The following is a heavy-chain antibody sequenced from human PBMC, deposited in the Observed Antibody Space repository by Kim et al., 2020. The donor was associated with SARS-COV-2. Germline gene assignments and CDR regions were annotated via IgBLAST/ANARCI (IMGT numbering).Heavy chain of an antibody. J-gene: IGHJ6*03. D-gene: IGHD6-19*01. V-gene: IGHV3-9*01. Sequence: GGSLRLSCATSGFNFGDYAMHWVRQAPGKGLEWVAGISRNGASMAYAESVKGRFTISRDNANRSLYLHMIRLTTEDTALYYCAKVGASGFYYYFMDVWGTGARVTVSS. CDR2: ISRNGASM. CDR3: AKVGASGFYYYFMDV. CDR1: GFNFGDYA.